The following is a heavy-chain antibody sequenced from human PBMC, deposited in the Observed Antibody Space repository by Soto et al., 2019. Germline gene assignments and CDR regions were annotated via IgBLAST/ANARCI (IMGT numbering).Heavy chain of an antibody. CDR3: ATMGTPVTGLYYFDY. Sequence: SETLSLTCTVSGGSISSGNYYWSWIRQPPGKGLEWVGFISYSGTTHYSASLRSRVSISVDTSKNQFSLDLSSVTAADTAVYYCATMGTPVTGLYYFDYWGQGTLVTVSS. V-gene: IGHV4-30-4*01. J-gene: IGHJ4*02. CDR1: GGSISSGNYY. D-gene: IGHD4-17*01. CDR2: ISYSGTT.